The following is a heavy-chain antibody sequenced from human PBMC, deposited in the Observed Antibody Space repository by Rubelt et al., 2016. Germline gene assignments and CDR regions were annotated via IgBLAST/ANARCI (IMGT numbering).Heavy chain of an antibody. CDR2: ISYGGST. D-gene: IGHD4-17*01. CDR1: GGSISSYY. J-gene: IGHJ4*02. V-gene: IGHV4-59*12. Sequence: QVQLQESGPGLVKPSETLSLTCTVSGGSISSYYWTWIRQPPGKGLEWIGYISYGGSTNYSPSLKSRVIISVDTSKNHFSLQLKAVTAADTAGYYCARVHSRITVMSSLDYWGQGTLVTVSS. CDR3: ARVHSRITVMSSLDY.